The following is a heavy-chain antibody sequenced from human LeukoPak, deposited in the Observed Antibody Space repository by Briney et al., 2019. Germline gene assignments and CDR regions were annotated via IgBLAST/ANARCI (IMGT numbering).Heavy chain of an antibody. Sequence: GGSLRLSWAASGFTFSNFAMHWVRQAPGKGLEWVAVISYDGSNKNYADSVKGRFTISRDNSKNTLYLQMNSLRAEDTAVYYCARGQQGYFDYWGQGTLVTVSS. CDR3: ARGQQGYFDY. V-gene: IGHV3-30-3*01. J-gene: IGHJ4*02. CDR1: GFTFSNFA. CDR2: ISYDGSNK.